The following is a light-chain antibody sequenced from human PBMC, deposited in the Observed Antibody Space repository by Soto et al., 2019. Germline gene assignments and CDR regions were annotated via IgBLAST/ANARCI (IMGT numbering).Light chain of an antibody. CDR3: QQYNTWPPWT. V-gene: IGKV3-15*01. CDR1: QSISSN. J-gene: IGKJ1*01. CDR2: SAS. Sequence: IVMTQSPASLSVSPGERVTLSCRASQSISSNLAWYQYIVGQAPRLLIYSASTRATGIPARFSGSVSGTEFTLTISSLQSEDYAVYYCQQYNTWPPWTFGQGTKV.